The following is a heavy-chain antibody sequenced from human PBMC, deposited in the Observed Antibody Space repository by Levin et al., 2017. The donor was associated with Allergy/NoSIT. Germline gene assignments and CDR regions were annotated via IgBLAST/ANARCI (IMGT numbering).Heavy chain of an antibody. D-gene: IGHD4-11*01. CDR2: INTNTGNP. CDR1: GYTFTSYA. CDR3: ARAMTTVTPHYYYMDV. J-gene: IGHJ6*03. V-gene: IGHV7-4-1*02. Sequence: GGSLRLSCKASGYTFTSYAMNWVRQAPGQGLEWMGWINTNTGNPTYAQGFTGRFVFSLDTSVSTAYLQISSLKAEDTAVYYCARAMTTVTPHYYYMDVWGKGTTVTVSS.